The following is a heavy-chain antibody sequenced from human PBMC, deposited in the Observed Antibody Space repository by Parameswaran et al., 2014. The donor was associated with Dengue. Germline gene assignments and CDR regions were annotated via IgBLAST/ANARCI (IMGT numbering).Heavy chain of an antibody. J-gene: IGHJ4*02. V-gene: IGHV3-23*01. CDR3: AKDTYYYGSGSYSY. D-gene: IGHD3-10*01. CDR2: ISGSGGST. Sequence: VRQAPGKGLEWVSAISGSGGSTYYADSVKGRFTISRDNSKNTLYLQMNSLRAEDTAVYYCAKDTYYYGSGSYSYWGQGTLVTVSS.